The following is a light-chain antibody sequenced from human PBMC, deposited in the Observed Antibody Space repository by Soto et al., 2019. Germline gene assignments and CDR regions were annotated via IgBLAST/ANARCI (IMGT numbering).Light chain of an antibody. CDR3: QQRNSWPPTFT. J-gene: IGKJ5*01. Sequence: EIVLTQSPGTLSLTPGKRAPLSCRASQSVGSFLAWYQQKPGQAPRPLIYDTSIRATGIPARFSGSGSGTDFTLTISSLEPEDFAVYYCQQRNSWPPTFTFGQGTRLEIK. CDR2: DTS. V-gene: IGKV3-11*01. CDR1: QSVGSF.